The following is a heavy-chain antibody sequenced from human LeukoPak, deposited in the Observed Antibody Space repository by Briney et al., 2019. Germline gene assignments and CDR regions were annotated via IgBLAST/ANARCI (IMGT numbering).Heavy chain of an antibody. CDR1: GYSISSGYY. J-gene: IGHJ2*01. D-gene: IGHD6-19*01. CDR3: ARVWSSGRGYYWYFDL. CDR2: IYHSGST. Sequence: SETLSLTCAVSGYSISSGYYWGWIRQPPGKGLEWIGSIYHSGSTYYNPSLKSRVTMSVDTSKNQFSLKLSSVTAADTAVYYCARVWSSGRGYYWYFDLWGRGTLVTVSS. V-gene: IGHV4-38-2*01.